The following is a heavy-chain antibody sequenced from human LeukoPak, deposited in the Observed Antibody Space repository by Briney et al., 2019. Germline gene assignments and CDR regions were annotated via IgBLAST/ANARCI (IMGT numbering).Heavy chain of an antibody. CDR2: ISTGSSTT. D-gene: IGHD4-23*01. J-gene: IGHJ4*02. CDR3: ARVAAGYSVNYFDY. CDR1: ESALSTYN. V-gene: IGHV3-48*02. Sequence: GGSLRLSCAASESALSTYNMNWVRQAPGKGLEWVSYISTGSSTTYYADSVKGRFTISRDNVENSLYLQMNSLRDEDTAVYYCARVAAGYSVNYFDYWGQGTLVTVSS.